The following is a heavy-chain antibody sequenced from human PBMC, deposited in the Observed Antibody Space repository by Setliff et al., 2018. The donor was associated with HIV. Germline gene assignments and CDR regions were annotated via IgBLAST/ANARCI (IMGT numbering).Heavy chain of an antibody. CDR1: GGSISSSSYY. CDR2: FHHSGST. J-gene: IGHJ4*01. V-gene: IGHV4-39*07. CDR3: VRAPPGIQLLASTNGPYYFDY. D-gene: IGHD1-1*01. Sequence: SETLSLTCNVSGGSISSSSYYWGWIRQSPGKGLEWIGSFHHSGSTSYNPSLRSRITISVDTSKNQFFLNMTSVTAADTAVYYCVRAPPGIQLLASTNGPYYFDYWGHGTLVTVSS.